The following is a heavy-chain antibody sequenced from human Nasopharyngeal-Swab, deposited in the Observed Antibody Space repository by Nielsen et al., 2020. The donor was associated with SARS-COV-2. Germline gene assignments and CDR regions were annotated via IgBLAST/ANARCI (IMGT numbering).Heavy chain of an antibody. D-gene: IGHD2-2*01. Sequence: SETLSLTCAVYGGSFSGYYWSWIRQPPGKGLEWIGEINHRGHTNYNPSLKSRVTISVDTPKNQFSLKLSSVTAADTAVYYCAGVLCSSTSCYGVGNYYYGMDVWGQGTTVTVSS. CDR2: INHRGHT. CDR3: AGVLCSSTSCYGVGNYYYGMDV. V-gene: IGHV4-34*01. CDR1: GGSFSGYY. J-gene: IGHJ6*02.